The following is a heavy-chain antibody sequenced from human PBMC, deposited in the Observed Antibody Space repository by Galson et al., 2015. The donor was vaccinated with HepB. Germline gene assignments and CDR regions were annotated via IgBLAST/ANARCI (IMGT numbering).Heavy chain of an antibody. CDR2: TRYGGST. Sequence: ETLSLTCIVSGGSISSGGYYWVWIRQPPGKGLEWIGSTRYGGSTAYNPALTSRVTISIDTSKNQFSLKLSAVTAADTAVYYCTREDQDAANDAFDIWGRGTMVTVSS. V-gene: IGHV4-39*01. D-gene: IGHD1-1*01. J-gene: IGHJ3*02. CDR1: GGSISSGGYY. CDR3: TREDQDAANDAFDI.